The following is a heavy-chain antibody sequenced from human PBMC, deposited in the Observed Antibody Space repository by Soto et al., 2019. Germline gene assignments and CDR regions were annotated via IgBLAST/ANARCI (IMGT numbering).Heavy chain of an antibody. D-gene: IGHD3-22*01. V-gene: IGHV1-18*01. CDR1: GYTFTSYG. CDR3: ARGGPTMIVVVTIGFDY. Sequence: ASVKVSCKASGYTFTSYGISWVRQAPGQGLEWMGWISAYNGNTNYAQKLQGRVTMTTDTSTSTAYMELRSLRSDDTAVYYCARGGPTMIVVVTIGFDYWGKGTLVTVSS. CDR2: ISAYNGNT. J-gene: IGHJ4*02.